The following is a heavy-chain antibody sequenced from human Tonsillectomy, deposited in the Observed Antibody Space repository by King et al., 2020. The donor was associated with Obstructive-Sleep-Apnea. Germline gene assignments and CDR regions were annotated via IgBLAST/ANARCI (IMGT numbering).Heavy chain of an antibody. CDR3: AKGYYDTNGYYFDY. CDR2: ISWNSDNI. Sequence: VQLVESGGGLVQPGRSLRLSCAASGFTFDDYAMHWVRQAPGKGLEWVSGISWNSDNIGYADSVKGRFTIARDNAKNSLYLQMNSLRTEDTALYYCAKGYYDTNGYYFDYWGQGTLVTVSS. CDR1: GFTFDDYA. D-gene: IGHD3-22*01. V-gene: IGHV3-9*01. J-gene: IGHJ4*02.